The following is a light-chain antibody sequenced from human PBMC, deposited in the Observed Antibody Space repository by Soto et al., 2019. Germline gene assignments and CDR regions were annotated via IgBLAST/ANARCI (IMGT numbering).Light chain of an antibody. V-gene: IGLV4-69*01. CDR3: QTWGTGIVI. CDR1: SGHSNYA. CDR2: LNRDGSH. Sequence: QPVLTQSPSASASLGASVKLTCTLSSGHSNYAIAWHQQQPEKGPRYLMKLNRDGSHSKGDGIPNRFSGSSSGAERYLTIXXXXXXXXADYYCQTWGTGIVIFGGGTKL. J-gene: IGLJ2*01.